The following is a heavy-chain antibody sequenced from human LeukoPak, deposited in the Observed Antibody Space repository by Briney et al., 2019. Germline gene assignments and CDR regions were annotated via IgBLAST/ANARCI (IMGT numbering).Heavy chain of an antibody. CDR1: GDSVSSNSVT. Sequence: QSQTLSLTCAISGDSVSSNSVTWNWIRQSPSRGLEWLGRTYYRSTWYNDYAVSVRGRITVNPDTSENQFSLHLNSVTPEDTAVYYCARRLTQYDCFDPWGQGILVTVSS. D-gene: IGHD2-2*01. CDR2: TYYRSTWYN. J-gene: IGHJ5*02. CDR3: ARRLTQYDCFDP. V-gene: IGHV6-1*01.